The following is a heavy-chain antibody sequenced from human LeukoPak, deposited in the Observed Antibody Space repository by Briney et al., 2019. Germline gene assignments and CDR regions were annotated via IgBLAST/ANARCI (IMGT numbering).Heavy chain of an antibody. D-gene: IGHD3-3*01. V-gene: IGHV1-2*02. CDR3: ARVPGLRFLGPRTYYFDY. J-gene: IGHJ4*02. Sequence: ASVKVSCKASGYTFTGYYMHWVRQAPGQGLEWMGWINPNSGGTNYAQKLQGRVTMTRDTSISTAYMELSRLRSDDTAVYCCARVPGLRFLGPRTYYFDYWGQGTLVTVSS. CDR1: GYTFTGYY. CDR2: INPNSGGT.